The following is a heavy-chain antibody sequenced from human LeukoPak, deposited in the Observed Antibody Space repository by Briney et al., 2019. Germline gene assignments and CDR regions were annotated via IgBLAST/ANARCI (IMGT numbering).Heavy chain of an antibody. CDR1: GGSISSSSYY. CDR2: IYYSGST. J-gene: IGHJ4*02. V-gene: IGHV4-61*05. Sequence: SETLSLTCTVSGGSISSSSYYWGWIRQPPGKGLEWIGYIYYSGSTNYNPSLKSRVTISVDTSKNQFSLKLSSVTAADTAVYYCARVGDYYDSSGPLDYWGQGTLVTVSS. CDR3: ARVGDYYDSSGPLDY. D-gene: IGHD3-22*01.